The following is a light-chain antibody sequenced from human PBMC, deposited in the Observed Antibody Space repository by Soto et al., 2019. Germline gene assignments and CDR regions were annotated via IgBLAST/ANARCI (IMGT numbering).Light chain of an antibody. J-gene: IGKJ5*01. CDR2: DAS. V-gene: IGKV1-33*01. Sequence: DIQMTQTPSSLSASVGDRFTITFHASQDISDVLNSYQQQPGKAPKVLIYDASKLQTGVPSRFSGRGSGKDFTFTISSLQPDDSGTYYCQQFYDLPIPFGQGTRLENK. CDR1: QDISDV. CDR3: QQFYDLPIP.